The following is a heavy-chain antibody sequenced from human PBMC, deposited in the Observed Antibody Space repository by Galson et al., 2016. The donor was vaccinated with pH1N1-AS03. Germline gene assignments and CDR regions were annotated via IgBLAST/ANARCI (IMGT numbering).Heavy chain of an antibody. CDR1: GYTFTTYD. CDR3: ARVRYSYDGTGYSDAFDI. Sequence: SVKVSCKASGYTFTTYDINWVRQAPGQGLEWMGWMNPNTGNTGSAENFQGRLIMTRNNSISTAYMELSSLRSEVTAVYYCARVRYSYDGTGYSDAFDIWGQGTMVTVSS. CDR2: MNPNTGNT. D-gene: IGHD3-22*01. V-gene: IGHV1-8*01. J-gene: IGHJ3*02.